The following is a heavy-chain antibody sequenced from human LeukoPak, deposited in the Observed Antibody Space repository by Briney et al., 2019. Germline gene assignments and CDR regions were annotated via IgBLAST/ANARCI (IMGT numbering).Heavy chain of an antibody. Sequence: SETLSLTCAVYGGSFSGYYWSWIRQPPGKGLEWIGEINHSGSTNYNPSLKSRVTISVDTSKNQFSLKLSSVTAADTAVYYCARVSPAGITVGGPTIYWGQGTLVTVSS. J-gene: IGHJ4*02. CDR2: INHSGST. CDR3: ARVSPAGITVGGPTIY. D-gene: IGHD3-16*01. CDR1: GGSFSGYY. V-gene: IGHV4-34*01.